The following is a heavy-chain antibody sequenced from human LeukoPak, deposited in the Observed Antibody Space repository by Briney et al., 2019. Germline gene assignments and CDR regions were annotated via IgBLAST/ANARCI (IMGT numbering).Heavy chain of an antibody. Sequence: SETLSLTCTVSGGSISSSSYYWGWIRQPPGKGLEWIGSIYYSGSTYYNPSLKSRVTISVDTSKNQFSLKLSSVTAADTAVYYCARHTYDSSGYYYSAYYYYYMDVWGKGTTVTISS. J-gene: IGHJ6*03. V-gene: IGHV4-39*01. CDR2: IYYSGST. D-gene: IGHD3-22*01. CDR3: ARHTYDSSGYYYSAYYYYYMDV. CDR1: GGSISSSSYY.